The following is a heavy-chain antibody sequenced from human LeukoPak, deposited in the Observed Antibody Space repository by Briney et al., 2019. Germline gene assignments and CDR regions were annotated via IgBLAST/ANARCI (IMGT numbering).Heavy chain of an antibody. J-gene: IGHJ4*02. D-gene: IGHD1-26*01. CDR1: GFTLSSFW. CDR3: ARVGTWELQRVFEY. Sequence: GGSLRLSCAASGFTLSSFWMSWVRQAPGKGLEWVANKKQDGTGRYYVDSVKGRFAISRDNAKNSLYLQLSSLRVDDTAVYYCARVGTWELQRVFEYWGQGTLVTVSS. V-gene: IGHV3-7*01. CDR2: KKQDGTGR.